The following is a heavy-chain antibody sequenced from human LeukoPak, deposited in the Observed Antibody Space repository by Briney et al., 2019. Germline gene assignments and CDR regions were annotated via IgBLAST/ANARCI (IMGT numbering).Heavy chain of an antibody. CDR3: AKDQYNWNYPAGLGY. D-gene: IGHD1-7*01. V-gene: IGHV3-30*02. J-gene: IGHJ4*02. CDR2: IRYDGSNK. CDR1: GFTFSSYA. Sequence: PGGSLRLSCAASGFTFSSYAMSWVRQAPGKGLEWVAFIRYDGSNKYYADPVKGRFTISRDNSKNTLYLQMNSLRAEDTAVYYCAKDQYNWNYPAGLGYWGQGTLVTVSS.